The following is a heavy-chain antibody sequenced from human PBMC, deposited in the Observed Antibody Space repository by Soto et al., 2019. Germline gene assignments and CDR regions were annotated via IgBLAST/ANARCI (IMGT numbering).Heavy chain of an antibody. CDR2: IFYSGRSGST. V-gene: IGHV4-59*01. D-gene: IGHD2-21*02. CDR1: GGSISSYY. J-gene: IGHJ5*02. Sequence: SETLSLTCSVSGGSISSYYWSWIRQPPGKGLEWIGYIFYSGRSGSTNYNPSLKSRVTISVDTSKNQFSLKLNSVTAADTAVYYCVKTALGWFDPWGQGTLVTVSS. CDR3: VKTALGWFDP.